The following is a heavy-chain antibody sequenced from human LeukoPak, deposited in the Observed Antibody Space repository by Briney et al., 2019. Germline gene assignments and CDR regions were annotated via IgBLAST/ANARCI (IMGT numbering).Heavy chain of an antibody. J-gene: IGHJ3*02. D-gene: IGHD4-17*01. V-gene: IGHV4-30-4*01. CDR1: GGSISSGDYY. CDR2: IYYSGST. CDR3: ARDHYGDYEAAFDI. Sequence: PSETLSLTCTVSGGSISSGDYYWSWIRQPPGKGLEWIGYIYYSGSTYYNPSLKSRVTISVDTSKNQFSLKLSSVTAADTAVYYCARDHYGDYEAAFDIWGQGTMVTVSS.